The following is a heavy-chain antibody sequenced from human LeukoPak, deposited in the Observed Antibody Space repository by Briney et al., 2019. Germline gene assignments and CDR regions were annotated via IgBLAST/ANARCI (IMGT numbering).Heavy chain of an antibody. CDR2: IIPIFGTA. V-gene: IGHV1-69*13. D-gene: IGHD1-26*01. Sequence: GASVKVSCKASGGTFSSYAISWVRQAPGQGLEWMGGIIPIFGTANYAQKFQGRVTITADESTSTAYMELSSLRSEDTAVYYCARDQAVSMGGWFDPWGQGTLVTVSS. CDR3: ARDQAVSMGGWFDP. CDR1: GGTFSSYA. J-gene: IGHJ5*02.